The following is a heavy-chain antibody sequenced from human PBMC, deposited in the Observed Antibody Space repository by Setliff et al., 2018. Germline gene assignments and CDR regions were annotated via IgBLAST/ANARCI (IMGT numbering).Heavy chain of an antibody. CDR2: IFYSGRT. CDR1: GASITNINYY. V-gene: IGHV4-39*01. D-gene: IGHD2-2*01. CDR3: ARVVPTARRGRLYYYYMDV. Sequence: SETLSLTCTVSGASITNINYYWGLIRQPPGKGLEWIGSIFYSGRTFYNPSLKSRVTISVDTSKNQFSLTLSSVTAADTGVYFCARVVPTARRGRLYYYYMDVWDKGATVTVSS. J-gene: IGHJ6*03.